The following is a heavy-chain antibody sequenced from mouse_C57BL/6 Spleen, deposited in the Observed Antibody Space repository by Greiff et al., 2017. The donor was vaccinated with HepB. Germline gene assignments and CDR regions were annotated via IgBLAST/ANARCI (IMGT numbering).Heavy chain of an antibody. CDR2: TNPTNGRT. CDR3: ARIKKIVDTYIGY. V-gene: IGHV1S81*02. D-gene: IGHD2-12*01. CDR1: GYTFTSYW. Sequence: VQLQQSGAELVKAGASVKMSCKASGYTFTSYWMHWVKQRLGQGLEWFAETNPTNGRTYYNEKFKSKATLTVDKCSSTAYMLLSGPTFEDSAVYYWARIKKIVDTYIGYWGQGTTLTVSS. J-gene: IGHJ2*01.